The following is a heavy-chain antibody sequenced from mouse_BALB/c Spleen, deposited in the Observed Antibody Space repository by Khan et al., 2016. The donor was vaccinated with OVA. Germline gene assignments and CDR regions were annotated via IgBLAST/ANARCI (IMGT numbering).Heavy chain of an antibody. Sequence: QVQLQQSGAELAKPGASVKMSCKASGYTFINYWILWIKQRPGQGLEWIGYINSSTVYTEYNQNFKDKATLTADKSSSTAYMQLSSLTSEDSTVYYCARRGLRWDFDYWGQGTTLTVSS. CDR3: ARRGLRWDFDY. D-gene: IGHD1-1*01. CDR2: INSSTVYT. CDR1: GYTFINYW. V-gene: IGHV1-7*01. J-gene: IGHJ2*01.